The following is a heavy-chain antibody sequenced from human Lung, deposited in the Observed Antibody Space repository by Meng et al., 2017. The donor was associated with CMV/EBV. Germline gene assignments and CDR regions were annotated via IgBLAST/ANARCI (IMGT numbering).Heavy chain of an antibody. V-gene: IGHV3-74*01. D-gene: IGHD3-10*01. CDR3: ARDLGFWGFGEFVYYYYVMDV. J-gene: IGHJ6*02. Sequence: GGSLRLSCAASGFTFSSYWMHWVRQAPGKGLVWVSRINSDGSSTSYADSVKGRFTISRDNAKNTLYLQMNSLRAEDTAVYYCARDLGFWGFGEFVYYYYVMDVWGQGTTVTVSS. CDR1: GFTFSSYW. CDR2: INSDGSST.